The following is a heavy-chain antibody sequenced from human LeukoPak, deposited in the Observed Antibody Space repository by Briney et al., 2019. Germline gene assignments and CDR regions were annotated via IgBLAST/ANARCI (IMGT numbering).Heavy chain of an antibody. Sequence: TGRSLRLSCAASGFSFSSYGMHWVRQAPGKGLEWVAVIWYDGGNKYYADSVMGRFTISRDNSKNTLYLQMNSLRAEDTAVYYCARDVQSQLRYFDWLLNSGGQGTLVTVSS. J-gene: IGHJ4*02. D-gene: IGHD3-9*01. CDR2: IWYDGGNK. V-gene: IGHV3-33*01. CDR3: ARDVQSQLRYFDWLLNS. CDR1: GFSFSSYG.